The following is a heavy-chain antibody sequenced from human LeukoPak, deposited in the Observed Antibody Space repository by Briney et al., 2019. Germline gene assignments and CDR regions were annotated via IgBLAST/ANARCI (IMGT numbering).Heavy chain of an antibody. D-gene: IGHD3-10*01. Sequence: GGSLRLSXAASGFTFSSYAMSWVRQSPGKGLEWVSAISGSGGSTYYADSVKGRFTISRDNSKNTLYLQMNSLRAEDTAVYYCAKDLQITMVRGVIITTYAFDIWGQGTMVTVSS. J-gene: IGHJ3*02. V-gene: IGHV3-23*01. CDR3: AKDLQITMVRGVIITTYAFDI. CDR2: ISGSGGST. CDR1: GFTFSSYA.